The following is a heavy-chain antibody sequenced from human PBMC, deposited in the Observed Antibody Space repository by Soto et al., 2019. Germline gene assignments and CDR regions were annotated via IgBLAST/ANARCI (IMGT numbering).Heavy chain of an antibody. Sequence: GGSLRLSCAASGFTLDDYTMHWVRQAPGKGPEWVAGVGWNGGDIVYADSVKGRFTVSRDNTKNSLYLEMNSLRTEDTAIYYCAKDRAVVVPVSNPYFHYYGLDVWGQGTTVTVSS. CDR2: VGWNGGDI. J-gene: IGHJ6*02. CDR3: AKDRAVVVPVSNPYFHYYGLDV. D-gene: IGHD2-2*01. V-gene: IGHV3-9*01. CDR1: GFTLDDYT.